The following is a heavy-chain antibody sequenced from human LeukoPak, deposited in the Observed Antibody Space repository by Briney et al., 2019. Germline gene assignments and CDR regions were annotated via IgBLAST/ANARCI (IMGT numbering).Heavy chain of an antibody. V-gene: IGHV3-33*06. CDR1: GSTFSSYG. CDR3: AKDLSDYGDRRQPNCFDP. CDR2: IWYDGSNK. Sequence: GGSLRLSCAASGSTFSSYGMHWVRQAPGKGLEWVAVIWYDGSNKLYADSVKGRFTISRDNSKNTLYLQMNSLRAEDTAVYYCAKDLSDYGDRRQPNCFDPWGQGTLVTVSS. J-gene: IGHJ5*02. D-gene: IGHD4-17*01.